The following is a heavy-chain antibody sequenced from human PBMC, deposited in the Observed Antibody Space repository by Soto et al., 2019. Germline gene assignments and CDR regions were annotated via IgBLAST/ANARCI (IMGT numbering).Heavy chain of an antibody. CDR3: ARTTPVFDY. CDR1: WEIVCRQSDD. D-gene: IGHD1-1*01. Sequence: FSGTYATSWEIVCRQSDDRYCIRQSPTRGLDWLGRTYYRSKWYNEYEVYVKSRITINPDTSKNQFSLQLNSVTPEDTAVYYCARTTPVFDYWGQGSQLTVSS. J-gene: IGHJ4*02. V-gene: IGHV6-1*01. CDR2: TYYRSKWYN.